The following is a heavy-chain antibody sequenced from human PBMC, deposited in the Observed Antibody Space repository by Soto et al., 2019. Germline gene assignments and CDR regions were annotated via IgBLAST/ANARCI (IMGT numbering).Heavy chain of an antibody. CDR1: GFAFSSHP. D-gene: IGHD6-6*01. CDR3: ARRAFGSSRSFDI. V-gene: IGHV3-23*01. J-gene: IGHJ3*02. CDR2: ISDSGGLT. Sequence: GGSLRLSCAASGFAFSSHPMSWVRQAPERGLEWVSGISDSGGLTYNADSVKGRFTISRDNSKNTLYLQMNSLRAEDTALYYCARRAFGSSRSFDIWGQGTMVTVSS.